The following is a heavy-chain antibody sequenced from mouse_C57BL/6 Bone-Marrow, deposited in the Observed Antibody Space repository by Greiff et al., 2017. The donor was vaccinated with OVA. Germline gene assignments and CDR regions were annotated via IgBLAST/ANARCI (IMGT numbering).Heavy chain of an antibody. CDR2: FYPGSGSI. Sequence: QVQLQQSGAELVKPGASVKLSCKASGYTFTEYTIHWVKQRSGQGLEWIGWFYPGSGSIKYNEKFKDKATLTADKSSSTVYMELSRLTSEDSAVYFCARHGVIYYYGSRGYFDVWGTGTTVTVSS. V-gene: IGHV1-62-2*01. CDR1: GYTFTEYT. CDR3: ARHGVIYYYGSRGYFDV. J-gene: IGHJ1*03. D-gene: IGHD1-1*01.